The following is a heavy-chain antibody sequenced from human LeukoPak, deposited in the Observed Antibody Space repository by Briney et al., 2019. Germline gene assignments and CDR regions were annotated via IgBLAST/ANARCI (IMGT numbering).Heavy chain of an antibody. CDR3: ARGSRGYSYG. Sequence: SETLSLTCTVSGASVSSGSYYWSWIRQPPGKGLEWIGYIYYSGSTNYNPSLKSRVTISVDTSKNQFSLKLSSVTAADTAVYYRARGSRGYSYGWGQGTLVTVSS. CDR2: IYYSGST. D-gene: IGHD5-18*01. CDR1: GASVSSGSYY. J-gene: IGHJ4*02. V-gene: IGHV4-61*01.